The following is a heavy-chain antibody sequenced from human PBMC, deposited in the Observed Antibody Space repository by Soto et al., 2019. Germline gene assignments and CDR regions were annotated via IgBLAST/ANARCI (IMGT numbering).Heavy chain of an antibody. CDR2: IRSKAYGGTT. CDR1: GFTFGDYA. CDR3: TRGLHYYDNSGHLSYFDT. D-gene: IGHD3-22*01. Sequence: GGSLRLSCTASGFTFGDYAMSWFRQAPGKGLEWVGFIRSKAYGGTTEYAASVKGRSTISRDDSKSIAYLQMNSLKTEDTAVYYCTRGLHYYDNSGHLSYFDTWCQEALLTISS. J-gene: IGHJ4*02. V-gene: IGHV3-49*03.